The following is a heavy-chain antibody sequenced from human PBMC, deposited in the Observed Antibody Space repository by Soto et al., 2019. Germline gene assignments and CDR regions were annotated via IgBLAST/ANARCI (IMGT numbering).Heavy chain of an antibody. V-gene: IGHV4-39*01. CDR2: IYYSGST. Sequence: TSETLSLTCTVSGGSISSSSYYWGWIRQPPGKGLEWIRSIYYSGSTYYNPSLKSRVTISVDTSKNQFSLKLSSVTAADTAVYYCARQTRYYDFWSGYYSAFDIWGQGTMVTVSS. CDR3: ARQTRYYDFWSGYYSAFDI. J-gene: IGHJ3*02. CDR1: GGSISSSSYY. D-gene: IGHD3-3*01.